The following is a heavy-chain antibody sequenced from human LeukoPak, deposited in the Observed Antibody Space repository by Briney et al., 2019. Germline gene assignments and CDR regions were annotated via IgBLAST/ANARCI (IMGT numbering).Heavy chain of an antibody. D-gene: IGHD6-13*01. J-gene: IGHJ4*02. CDR3: ARSAFLVTAPGLYYFDY. Sequence: SETLSLTCTVSGGSISSCYWSWIRQPAGKGLEWIGHIYNSGSTNYNPSLKGRVTISVATSKNQFSLHLSSVTAADTAVYYCARSAFLVTAPGLYYFDYWGQGTLVAVSS. V-gene: IGHV4-4*07. CDR1: GGSISSCY. CDR2: IYNSGST.